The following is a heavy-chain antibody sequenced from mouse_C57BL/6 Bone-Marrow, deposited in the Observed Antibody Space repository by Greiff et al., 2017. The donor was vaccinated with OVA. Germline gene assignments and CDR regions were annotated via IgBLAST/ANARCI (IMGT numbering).Heavy chain of an antibody. D-gene: IGHD1-1*01. CDR1: GYSITSGYY. J-gene: IGHJ2*01. CDR2: ISYDGSN. CDR3: ARDLQYYGSRLDY. V-gene: IGHV3-6*01. Sequence: EVKLQESGPGLVKPSQSLSLTCSVTGYSITSGYYWNWIRQFPGNKLEWMGYISYDGSNNYNPSLKNRISITRDTSKNQFFLKLNSVTTEDTATYYCARDLQYYGSRLDYWGQGTTLTVSS.